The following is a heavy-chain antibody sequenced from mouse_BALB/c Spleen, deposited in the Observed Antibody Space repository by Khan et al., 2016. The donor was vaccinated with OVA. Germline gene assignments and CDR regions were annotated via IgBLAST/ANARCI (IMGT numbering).Heavy chain of an antibody. CDR1: GYSITSDYA. D-gene: IGHD1-1*01. CDR3: ARVYGGDFDY. J-gene: IGHJ2*01. CDR2: ISYSGNT. Sequence: EVQLQESGPGPVKPSQSLSLTCTVTGYSITSDYAWNWIRQFPGNKLEWMGFISYSGNTNYHPSLKSRISITRDTSKNQFFLQLNSVTTEDTATYYCARVYGGDFDYWGKGTTLTVSS. V-gene: IGHV3-2*02.